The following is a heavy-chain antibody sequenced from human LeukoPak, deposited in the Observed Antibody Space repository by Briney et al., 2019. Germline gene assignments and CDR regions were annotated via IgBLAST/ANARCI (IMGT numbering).Heavy chain of an antibody. CDR2: ISFDGSNK. J-gene: IGHJ4*02. Sequence: GGSLRLSCAASGFTFSSHAMHWVRQAPGKGLEWVAVISFDGSNKYYADSVKGRFTISRDNSKNTLYLQMNSLRTEDPAVYYCASVGGYDPLFDYWGQGTLVTVSS. CDR1: GFTFSSHA. V-gene: IGHV3-30-3*01. CDR3: ASVGGYDPLFDY. D-gene: IGHD5-12*01.